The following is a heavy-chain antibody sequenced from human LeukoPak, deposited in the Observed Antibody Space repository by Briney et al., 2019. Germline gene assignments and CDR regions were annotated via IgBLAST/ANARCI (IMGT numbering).Heavy chain of an antibody. CDR2: IYYSGST. CDR3: ARVGTYCSSTSCYSPIVWFDP. CDR1: GGSISSGGYY. V-gene: IGHV4-31*11. Sequence: SETLSLTCAVSGGSISSGGYYWSWIRQHPGKGLEWIVYIYYSGSTYYNPSLKSRVTISVDTSKNQFSLKLSSVTAADTAVYYCARVGTYCSSTSCYSPIVWFDPWCQGTLVTVSS. J-gene: IGHJ5*02. D-gene: IGHD2-2*01.